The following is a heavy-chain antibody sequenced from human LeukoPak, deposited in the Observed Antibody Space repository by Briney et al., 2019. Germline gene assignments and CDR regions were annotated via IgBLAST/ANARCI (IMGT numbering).Heavy chain of an antibody. CDR2: IYSGGST. Sequence: GGSLRLSCAASEFTVSSNYMNWVRQAPGKGLEWVSVIYSGGSTYYADSVKGRFTISRDNSKNTLYLQMNSLRAEDTAVYYCAGGARRQQPFDYWAREPWSPSPQ. V-gene: IGHV3-66*01. J-gene: IGHJ4*02. CDR1: EFTVSSNY. CDR3: AGGARRQQPFDY. D-gene: IGHD6-13*01.